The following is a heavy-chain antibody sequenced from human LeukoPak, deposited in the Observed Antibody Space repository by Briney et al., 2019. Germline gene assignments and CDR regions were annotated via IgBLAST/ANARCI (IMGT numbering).Heavy chain of an antibody. J-gene: IGHJ4*02. CDR3: TTSPPPGIDY. CDR1: GFTFNKAW. Sequence: GGSLGLSCAASGFTFNKAWMSWVRQAPGKGLEWVGRIKSETHGGTTEYAAPVKGRFTISRDDSIHTLYLQMNSLKTEDTAVYYCTTSPPPGIDYWGQGTLVTVSS. V-gene: IGHV3-15*01. CDR2: IKSETHGGTT.